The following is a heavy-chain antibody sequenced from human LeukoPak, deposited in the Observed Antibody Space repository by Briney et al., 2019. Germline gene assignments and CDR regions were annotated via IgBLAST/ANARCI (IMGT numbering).Heavy chain of an antibody. CDR3: ARQGTSGSYLTGLDV. CDR2: IFHSGST. J-gene: IGHJ6*02. V-gene: IGHV4-59*08. CDR1: SGSISTYY. Sequence: SETLSLTCTVSSGSISTYYWSWIRQSPGKGLEWMGYIFHSGSTTYNPSLGSRLTISVDTSKNQFSLELRSVTAADTAVYYCARQGTSGSYLTGLDVWGQGTTVTVSS. D-gene: IGHD3-22*01.